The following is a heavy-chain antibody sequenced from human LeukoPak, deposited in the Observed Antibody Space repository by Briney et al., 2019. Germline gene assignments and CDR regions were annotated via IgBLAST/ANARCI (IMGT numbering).Heavy chain of an antibody. D-gene: IGHD5-12*01. CDR1: GGSIRSSTYY. V-gene: IGHV4-39*07. J-gene: IGHJ4*02. Sequence: KSSETLALTCTVSGGSIRSSTYYWGWIRQPPGKGLERVGTIYSSGSTYYNPSLKSRVTISVETSKNQFSLKLNSVTAADTAVYYCARDPYSGYGRFDYWGQGTLVTVSS. CDR2: IYSSGST. CDR3: ARDPYSGYGRFDY.